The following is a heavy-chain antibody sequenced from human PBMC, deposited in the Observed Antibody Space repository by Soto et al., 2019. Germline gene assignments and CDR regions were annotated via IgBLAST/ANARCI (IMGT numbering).Heavy chain of an antibody. CDR3: ARPTDYHYGMQV. D-gene: IGHD4-17*01. CDR2: IYPHDSDT. V-gene: IGHV5-51*01. Sequence: PGESLKISCKGSGYNFHTYWIAWVRRMPGKGLEWMGFIYPHDSDTRYSPSFRGQVTISADKSIDTAYLQWTSLKASDTAIYFCARPTDYHYGMQVWGQGTTVTV. CDR1: GYNFHTYW. J-gene: IGHJ6*02.